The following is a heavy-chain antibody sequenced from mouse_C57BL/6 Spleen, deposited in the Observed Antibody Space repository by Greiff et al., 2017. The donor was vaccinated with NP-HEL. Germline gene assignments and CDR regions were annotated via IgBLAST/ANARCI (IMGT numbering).Heavy chain of an antibody. CDR3: ARRGYDYDWYFDV. CDR1: GYTFTSYW. CDR2: IYPSDSET. D-gene: IGHD2-4*01. V-gene: IGHV1-61*01. J-gene: IGHJ1*03. Sequence: QVQLQQPGAELVRPGSSVKLSYKASGYTFTSYWMDWVKQRPGQGLEWIGNIYPSDSETHYNQKFKDKATLTVDKSSSTAYMQLSSLTSEDSAVYYCARRGYDYDWYFDVWGTGTTVTVSS.